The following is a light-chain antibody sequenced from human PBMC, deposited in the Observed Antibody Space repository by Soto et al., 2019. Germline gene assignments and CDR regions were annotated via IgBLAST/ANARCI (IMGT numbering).Light chain of an antibody. J-gene: IGKJ1*01. V-gene: IGKV3-20*01. CDR1: QSVSSSY. Sequence: ELVLTQSPGTLSLSPGERATLSCRASQSVSSSYLAWYQQKPGQTPRLLIYSVSSRANGIPDRFSGSGSGTDFTLTISGLQSEDFAVYFCQQYYNWPPWTFGQGTKVDIK. CDR2: SVS. CDR3: QQYYNWPPWT.